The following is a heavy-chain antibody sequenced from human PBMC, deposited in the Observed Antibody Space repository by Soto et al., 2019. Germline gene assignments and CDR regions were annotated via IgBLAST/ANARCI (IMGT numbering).Heavy chain of an antibody. V-gene: IGHV1-18*01. CDR2: ISTYNGRT. CDR1: GYSFTDYG. D-gene: IGHD4-17*01. CDR3: TRRYGDPSSAAGFDY. Sequence: ASVKVSCKASGYSFTDYGISWVRQAPGQGLEWMGWISTYNGRTSSAQKLQGRVTMTTGRSTSTTYMELRSLRSDDTAVYYCTRRYGDPSSAAGFDYWGQGTLVTVSS. J-gene: IGHJ4*02.